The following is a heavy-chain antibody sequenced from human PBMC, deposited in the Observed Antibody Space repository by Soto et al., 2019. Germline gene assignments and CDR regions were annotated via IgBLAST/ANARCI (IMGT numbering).Heavy chain of an antibody. CDR2: MNPNSGNT. V-gene: IGHV1-8*01. CDR1: GYTFSNYD. D-gene: IGHD3-10*01. J-gene: IGHJ5*02. Sequence: ASVKVSCKASGYTFSNYDINWVRQATGQGLEWMGWMNPNSGNTGYAQKFQGRVTMTRDTSINTAYMELSGLTSEDTALYYCARMADASGGYWLDPWGHGTLVTVSS. CDR3: ARMADASGGYWLDP.